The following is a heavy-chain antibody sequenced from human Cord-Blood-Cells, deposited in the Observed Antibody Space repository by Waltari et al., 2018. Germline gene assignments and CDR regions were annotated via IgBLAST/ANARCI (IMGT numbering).Heavy chain of an antibody. Sequence: QLQLQESGPGLVKTSETLSLTCTVSGGPISSSSYYWGWIRQPPGKGLEWIGSIYYSGSTYYNPSLKSRVTISVDTSKNQFSLKLSSVTAADTAVYYCARHDIAAAGTSYAFDIWGQGTMVTVSS. J-gene: IGHJ3*02. D-gene: IGHD6-13*01. CDR2: IYYSGST. CDR1: GGPISSSSYY. CDR3: ARHDIAAAGTSYAFDI. V-gene: IGHV4-39*07.